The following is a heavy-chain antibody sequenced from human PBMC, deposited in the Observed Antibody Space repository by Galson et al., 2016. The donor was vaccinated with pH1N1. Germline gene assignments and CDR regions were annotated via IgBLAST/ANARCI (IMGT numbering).Heavy chain of an antibody. Sequence: SLRLSCAASGFTFSTYWMAWVRQAPGKGLEWVANIKEDGSEKYHVGSLQGRFTISRDNAKNSLFLQMNSLRAEDTAVYYCARDLIAARPHSWGQGTLVTVSS. CDR2: IKEDGSEK. V-gene: IGHV3-7*01. CDR3: ARDLIAARPHS. CDR1: GFTFSTYW. J-gene: IGHJ4*02. D-gene: IGHD6-6*01.